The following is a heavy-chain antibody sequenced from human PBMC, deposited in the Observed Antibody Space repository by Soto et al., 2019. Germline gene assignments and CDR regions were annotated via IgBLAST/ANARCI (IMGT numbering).Heavy chain of an antibody. D-gene: IGHD2-2*01. J-gene: IGHJ4*02. CDR2: INSDGSST. V-gene: IGHV3-74*01. CDR3: AKRKYCPSTTCFDY. CDR1: GFTFSSYW. Sequence: PGGSLRLSCAASGFTFSSYWMHWVRQAPGKGLVWVSRINSDGSSTSYADSVKGRFTISRDDSENTLYLQMSSLRAEDTVVYYCAKRKYCPSTTCFDYWGQGTQVTVSS.